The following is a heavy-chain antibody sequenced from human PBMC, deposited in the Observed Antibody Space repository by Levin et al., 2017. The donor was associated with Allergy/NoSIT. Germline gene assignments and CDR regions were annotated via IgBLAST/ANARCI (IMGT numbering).Heavy chain of an antibody. V-gene: IGHV3-15*01. CDR3: TGLRFLEWLGYYFDY. CDR1: GFTFSNAW. J-gene: IGHJ4*02. Sequence: PGGSLRLSCAASGFTFSNAWMSWVRQAPGKGLEWVGRIKSKTDGGTTDYAAPVKGRFTISRDDSKNTLYLQMNSLKTEDTAVYYCTGLRFLEWLGYYFDYWGQGTLVTVSS. D-gene: IGHD3-3*01. CDR2: IKSKTDGGTT.